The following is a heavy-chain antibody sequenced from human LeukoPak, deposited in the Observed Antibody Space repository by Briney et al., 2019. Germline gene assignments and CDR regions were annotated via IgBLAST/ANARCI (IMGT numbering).Heavy chain of an antibody. V-gene: IGHV4-61*02. CDR2: IYTSGST. CDR1: GGSISSGSYN. J-gene: IGHJ4*02. Sequence: PSETLSLTCTVSGGSISSGSYNWSWIRQPAGKGLEWIGRIYTSGSTNYNPSLKSRVTISVDTSKNQFSLKLSSVTAADTAVYYCASRVIFGVVIRDYWGQGNLVTVSS. D-gene: IGHD3-3*01. CDR3: ASRVIFGVVIRDY.